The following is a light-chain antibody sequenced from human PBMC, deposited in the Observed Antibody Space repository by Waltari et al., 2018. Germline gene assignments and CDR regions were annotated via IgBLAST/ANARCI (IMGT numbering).Light chain of an antibody. CDR1: QTISSN. J-gene: IGKJ1*01. CDR3: QHSYGSSGT. V-gene: IGKV1-39*01. CDR2: AAS. Sequence: DIQMTQSPSSLSASVGDRVHITCRASQTISSNLNWYQQQPGKAPKLLIYAASTLQSGVPSRFSGSGSGTDFILTISSLQPEDFATYYCQHSYGSSGTFGQGTKVAIK.